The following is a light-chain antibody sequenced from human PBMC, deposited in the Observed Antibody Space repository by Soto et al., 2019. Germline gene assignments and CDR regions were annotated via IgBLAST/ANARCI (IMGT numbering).Light chain of an antibody. CDR3: LLSYNGPYV. CDR1: TGAVTNGHY. V-gene: IGLV7-46*01. CDR2: DTT. J-gene: IGLJ1*01. Sequence: QAVVTQEPSLTVSPGGTVTLTCGSSTGAVTNGHYPYWFQQKPGQAPRTLIYDTTNGHSWTPARFSGSLLGGKAALTLSGAQPEDEAEYYCLLSYNGPYVFGTGTQLTVL.